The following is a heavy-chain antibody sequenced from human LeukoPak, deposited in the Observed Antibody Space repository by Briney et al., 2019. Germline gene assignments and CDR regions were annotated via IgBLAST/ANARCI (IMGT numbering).Heavy chain of an antibody. D-gene: IGHD6-6*01. V-gene: IGHV1-18*01. CDR1: GYTFTSYG. Sequence: ASVKVSCKASGYTFTSYGISWVRQAPGQGLEWMGWISAYNGNTNYAQKLQGRVTMTTDTSTSTAYMELRSLGSDDTAVYYCASRYSSSSAHDAFDIWGQGTMVTVSS. CDR2: ISAYNGNT. CDR3: ASRYSSSSAHDAFDI. J-gene: IGHJ3*02.